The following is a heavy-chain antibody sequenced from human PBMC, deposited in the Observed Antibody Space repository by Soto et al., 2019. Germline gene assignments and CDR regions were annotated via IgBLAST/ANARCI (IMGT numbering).Heavy chain of an antibody. D-gene: IGHD3-3*01. V-gene: IGHV1-46*03. J-gene: IGHJ5*02. CDR3: ARAFTIFGVVIITWFDP. CDR2: INPSGDST. CDR1: GYTFTSYY. Sequence: ASVKVSCKASGYTFTSYYMHWVRQAPGQGLEWMGIINPSGDSTSYAQKFQGRVTMTRDTSTSTVYMELSSLRPEDTAVYYCARAFTIFGVVIITWFDPWGQGTLVTVSS.